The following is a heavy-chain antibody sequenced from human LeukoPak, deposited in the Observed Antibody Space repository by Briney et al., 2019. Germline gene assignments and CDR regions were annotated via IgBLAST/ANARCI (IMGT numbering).Heavy chain of an antibody. CDR2: ISSSSSYI. CDR1: GFTFSSYG. Sequence: GGSLRLSCAASGFTFSSYGMHWVRQAPGKGLEWVSSISSSSSYIYYADSVKGRFTISRDNAKNSLYLQMNSLRAEDTAVYYCARDPGEQWLGQYFDYWGQGTLVTVSS. J-gene: IGHJ4*02. D-gene: IGHD6-19*01. V-gene: IGHV3-21*01. CDR3: ARDPGEQWLGQYFDY.